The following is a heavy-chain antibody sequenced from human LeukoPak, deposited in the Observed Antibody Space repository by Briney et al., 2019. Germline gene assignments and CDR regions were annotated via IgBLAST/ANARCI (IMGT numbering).Heavy chain of an antibody. CDR3: ARDRAVIWFGENNNWFDP. CDR1: GYTFTSYY. Sequence: GASVKVSCKASGYTFTSYYMHWVRQAPGQGLEWMGIINPSGGSTSYAQKFQGRVTMTRDMSTSTVYMELSSLRSEDTAVYYCARDRAVIWFGENNNWFDPWGQGTLVTVSS. V-gene: IGHV1-46*01. D-gene: IGHD3-10*01. CDR2: INPSGGST. J-gene: IGHJ5*02.